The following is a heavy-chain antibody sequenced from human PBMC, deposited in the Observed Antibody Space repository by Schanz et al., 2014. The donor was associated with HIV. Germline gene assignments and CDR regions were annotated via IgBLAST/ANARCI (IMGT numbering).Heavy chain of an antibody. D-gene: IGHD5-12*01. CDR3: AKGLTIWLQPPFDY. V-gene: IGHV3-23*04. J-gene: IGHJ4*02. CDR1: GFTFNNYG. CDR2: ITGSGVST. Sequence: VQLVESGGGVVQPGRSLRLSCAASGFTFNNYGIHWVRQAPGKGLDWVSGITGSGVSTYYADSVKGRFTISRDNSKNTLYLQMNSLRAEDTAVYYCAKGLTIWLQPPFDYWGQGTLVTVSS.